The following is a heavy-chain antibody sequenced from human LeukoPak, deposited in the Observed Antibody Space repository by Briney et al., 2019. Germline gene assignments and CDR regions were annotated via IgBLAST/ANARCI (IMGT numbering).Heavy chain of an antibody. D-gene: IGHD3-9*01. CDR3: ARDIDSYFDY. J-gene: IGHJ4*02. CDR1: GGTFSSYA. V-gene: IGHV1-69*04. Sequence: GASVKVSCKASGGTFSSYAISWVRQAPGQGLEWMGRIIPILGIANYAQKFQGRVTITADKSASTAYMELSSLRSEDTAVYYCARDIDSYFDYWGQGTLVTVSS. CDR2: IIPILGIA.